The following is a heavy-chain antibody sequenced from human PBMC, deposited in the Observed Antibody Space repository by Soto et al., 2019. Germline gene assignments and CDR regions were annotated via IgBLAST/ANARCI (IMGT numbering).Heavy chain of an antibody. CDR2: INASNGNT. V-gene: IGHV1-3*01. J-gene: IGHJ2*01. Sequence: QVQLVQSGAEVKKPGASVKVSCKASGYTFTSYAMHWVRQAPGQRLEWMGWINASNGNTKYSQKFQGRVTITRDTSASTAYMELSSLRSEDTAVYYSALGASLYLYFDLWGRGTLVTVSS. CDR1: GYTFTSYA. CDR3: ALGASLYLYFDL.